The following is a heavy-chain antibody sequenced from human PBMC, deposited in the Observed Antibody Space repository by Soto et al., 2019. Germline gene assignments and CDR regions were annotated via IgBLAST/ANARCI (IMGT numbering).Heavy chain of an antibody. CDR3: GRDEVRNGVGV. CDR2: IKGDGSEK. CDR1: GFTFTSYW. V-gene: IGHV3-7*01. Sequence: GGSLRLSCVASGFTFTSYWMSWVRQAPGKGLEWVANIKGDGSEKRYVDSVKGRLTISRDNAKNSVYLQMNSLRAEDTALYYCGRDEVRNGVGVWGQGTTVTVSS. J-gene: IGHJ6*02.